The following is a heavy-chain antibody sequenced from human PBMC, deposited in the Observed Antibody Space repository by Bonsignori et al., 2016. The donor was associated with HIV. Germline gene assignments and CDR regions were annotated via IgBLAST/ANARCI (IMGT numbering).Heavy chain of an antibody. Sequence: GKGLEWIGRIYTSGNTNYNPSLKSRVTISLDTSKNQFSLKLNSVTAADTAVYYCASSRYGSGSYYNLEYYFDSWGQGTLVTVSS. V-gene: IGHV4-61*02. CDR2: IYTSGNT. CDR3: ASSRYGSGSYYNLEYYFDS. D-gene: IGHD3-10*01. J-gene: IGHJ4*02.